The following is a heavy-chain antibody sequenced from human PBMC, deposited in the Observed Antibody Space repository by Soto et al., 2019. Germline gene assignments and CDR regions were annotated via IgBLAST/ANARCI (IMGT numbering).Heavy chain of an antibody. CDR1: GFTFSNVW. CDR3: TTDRSSFDYGMDV. CDR2: IKSKTDGGTT. Sequence: VGSLRLSCAASGFTFSNVWMSWVRQAPGKGLEWVGRIKSKTDGGTTDYAAPVRGRFTISRDDSKNTLYLQMNSLKTEDTAVYYCTTDRSSFDYGMDVWGQGTTVTVSS. D-gene: IGHD6-13*01. V-gene: IGHV3-15*01. J-gene: IGHJ6*02.